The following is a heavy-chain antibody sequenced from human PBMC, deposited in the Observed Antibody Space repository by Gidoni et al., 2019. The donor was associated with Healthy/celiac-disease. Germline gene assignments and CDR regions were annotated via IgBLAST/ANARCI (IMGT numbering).Heavy chain of an antibody. D-gene: IGHD2-15*01. CDR2: ISGSGGST. CDR3: AKVRDPVAATGGYFDY. J-gene: IGHJ4*02. Sequence: EVQLLESGGGLVQPGGSLRPSLSASGFPFSRYAMSGVPQAPGKGLEWVSAISGSGGSTYYADSVKGRFTISRDNSKNTLYLQMNSLRAEDTAVYYCAKVRDPVAATGGYFDYWGQGTLVTVSS. CDR1: GFPFSRYA. V-gene: IGHV3-23*01.